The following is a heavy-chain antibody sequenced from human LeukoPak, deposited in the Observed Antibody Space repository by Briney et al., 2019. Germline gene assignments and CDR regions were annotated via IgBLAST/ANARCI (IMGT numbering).Heavy chain of an antibody. CDR1: GFTFSSYA. CDR2: ISGSGGST. CDR3: AKDQDILTGYYLDY. D-gene: IGHD3-9*01. J-gene: IGHJ4*02. Sequence: GSLRLSCAASGFTFSSYAMSWVRQAPGKGLEWVSAISGSGGSTYYADSVKGRFTISRDNSKNTLYLQMNSLRAEDTAVYYCAKDQDILTGYYLDYWGQGTLVTVSS. V-gene: IGHV3-23*01.